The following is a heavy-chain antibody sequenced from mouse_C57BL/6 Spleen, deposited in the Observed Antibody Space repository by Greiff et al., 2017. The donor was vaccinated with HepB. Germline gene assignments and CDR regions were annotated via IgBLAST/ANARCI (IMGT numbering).Heavy chain of an antibody. CDR2: IYPGDGDT. J-gene: IGHJ4*01. CDR1: GYAFSSSW. CDR3: ARDDELYAMDY. V-gene: IGHV1-82*01. Sequence: VKLMESGPELVKPGASVKISCKASGYAFSSSWMNWVKQRPGKGLEWIGRIYPGDGDTNYNGKFKGKATLTADKSSSTAYMQLSSLTSEDSAVYFCARDDELYAMDYWGQGTSVTVSS.